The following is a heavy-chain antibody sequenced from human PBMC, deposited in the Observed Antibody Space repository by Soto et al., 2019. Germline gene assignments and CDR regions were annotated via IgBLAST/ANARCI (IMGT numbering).Heavy chain of an antibody. V-gene: IGHV3-33*06. D-gene: IGHD6-13*01. CDR2: IWYDGSNK. Sequence: QVQLVESGGGVVQPGRSLRLSCAASGFTFSSYGMHWVRQAPGTGLEWVAVIWYDGSNKYYADSVTGRFTISSDNSKTTLYLQMNSLRAEDTAVYYCAKGGSSWFFDYWGQGTLVTVSA. CDR1: GFTFSSYG. CDR3: AKGGSSWFFDY. J-gene: IGHJ4*02.